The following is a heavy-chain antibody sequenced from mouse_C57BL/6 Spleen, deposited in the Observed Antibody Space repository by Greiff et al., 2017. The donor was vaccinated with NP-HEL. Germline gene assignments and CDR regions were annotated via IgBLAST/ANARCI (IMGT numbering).Heavy chain of an antibody. CDR1: GFTFSSYA. Sequence: EVQGVESGGCLVKPGGSLKLSCAASGFTFSSYAMSWVRQTPEKRLEWVATISDGGSYTYYPDNVKGRFTISRDNAKNNLYLQMSHLKSEDTAMYYCARDKTAQATSFAYWGQGTLVTVSA. J-gene: IGHJ3*01. D-gene: IGHD3-2*02. V-gene: IGHV5-4*01. CDR2: ISDGGSYT. CDR3: ARDKTAQATSFAY.